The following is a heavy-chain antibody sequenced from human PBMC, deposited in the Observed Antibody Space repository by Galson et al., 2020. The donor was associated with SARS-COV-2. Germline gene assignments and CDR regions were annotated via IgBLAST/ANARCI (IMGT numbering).Heavy chain of an antibody. D-gene: IGHD1-26*01. CDR1: GDSVSSNSAA. CDR2: TYYRSKWYN. CDR3: ARGLWAPWEPLNGCFDY. V-gene: IGHV6-1*01. J-gene: IGHJ4*02. Sequence: SQTLSLTCAISGDSVSSNSAAWNWIRQSPSRGLEWLGRTYYRSKWYNDYAVSVKSRITINPDTSKNQFSLQLNSVTPEDTAVYYCARGLWAPWEPLNGCFDYWGQGTLVTVSS.